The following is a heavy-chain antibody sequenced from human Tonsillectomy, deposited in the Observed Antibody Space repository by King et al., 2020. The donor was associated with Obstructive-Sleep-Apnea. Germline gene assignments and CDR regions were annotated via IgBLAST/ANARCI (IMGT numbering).Heavy chain of an antibody. Sequence: DVQLVESGRGLVQPGGSLRLSCAASGFMFSDYWMTWVRQAPGRGLEWVANIKEDGGLAYYVDSVKGRFTISRDNAKNSLYLQMNSLRAEDTAVYYCARDRTPYTTDHYYDANDIWGQGTMVTVSS. CDR1: GFMFSDYW. D-gene: IGHD2/OR15-2a*01. CDR2: IKEDGGLA. V-gene: IGHV3-7*01. CDR3: ARDRTPYTTDHYYDANDI. J-gene: IGHJ3*02.